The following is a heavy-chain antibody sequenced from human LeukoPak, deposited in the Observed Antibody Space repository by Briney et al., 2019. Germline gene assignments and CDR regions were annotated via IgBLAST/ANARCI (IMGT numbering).Heavy chain of an antibody. Sequence: PSETLSLTCTFSGGSISSYYWSWVRQPPGKGLEWIGYISYSGSVNYNPSLKTRVTMSLDTSRNQFSVNLKSVTAADTAMYYCARVHYGSGGLSSWFDPWGRGTRVTVSS. J-gene: IGHJ5*02. CDR1: GGSISSYY. D-gene: IGHD3-10*01. V-gene: IGHV4-59*08. CDR3: ARVHYGSGGLSSWFDP. CDR2: ISYSGSV.